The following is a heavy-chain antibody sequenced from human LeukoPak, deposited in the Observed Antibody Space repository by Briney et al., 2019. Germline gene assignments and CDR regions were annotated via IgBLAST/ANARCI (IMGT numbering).Heavy chain of an antibody. CDR1: GGSISSNGYY. J-gene: IGHJ4*02. D-gene: IGHD6-13*01. CDR3: ARSPRSSSWYLQY. CDR2: IYYSGST. V-gene: IGHV4-39*07. Sequence: SETLCLTCSVSGGSISSNGYYWGWIRQPPGKGLEWIGSIYYSGSTYYNPSLKSRVTISVDTSKNQFFLKLSSVTAADTAVYYCARSPRSSSWYLQYWGQGTLVTVSS.